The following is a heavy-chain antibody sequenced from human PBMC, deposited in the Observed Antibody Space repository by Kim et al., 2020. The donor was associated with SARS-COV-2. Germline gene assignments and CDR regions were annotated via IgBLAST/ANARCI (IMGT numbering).Heavy chain of an antibody. J-gene: IGHJ4*02. D-gene: IGHD3-10*01. V-gene: IGHV4-39*01. CDR3: AHHSMVRGVLIS. CDR2: IYNSGST. CDR1: GGSISSSSYY. Sequence: SETLSLTCTVSGGSISSSSYYWGWIRTPAGKGLEWIGSIYNSGSTYYNPSLKSRVTISVDTSKNQFSLKLSSVTAADTGVYYCAHHSMVRGVLISWGQGTLVTVSS.